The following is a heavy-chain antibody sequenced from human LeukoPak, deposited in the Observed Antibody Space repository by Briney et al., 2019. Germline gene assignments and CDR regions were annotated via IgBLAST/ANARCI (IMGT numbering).Heavy chain of an antibody. CDR3: ARDLSGVTGYTYGRGIDY. CDR2: ISSSGSTI. Sequence: GGSLRLSCAASGFTFSSYEMNWVRQAPGKGLEWVSYISSSGSTIYYADSVKGRFTISRDNAKNSLYLQMNSLRAEDTAVYYCARDLSGVTGYTYGRGIDYWGQGTLVTVSS. V-gene: IGHV3-48*03. CDR1: GFTFSSYE. J-gene: IGHJ4*02. D-gene: IGHD5-18*01.